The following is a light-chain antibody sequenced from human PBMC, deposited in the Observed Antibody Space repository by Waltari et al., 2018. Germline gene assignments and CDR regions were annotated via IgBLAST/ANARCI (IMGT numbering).Light chain of an antibody. V-gene: IGKV3-20*01. Sequence: EIVLTQSPGTLSLSPGERATLSCRASQGVGKYLAWYQQRPGQAPRLLLYHTSIRATGIPDRFSGSEYGTDFSLTISRLGPEDFAVYYCQKYDFLPATFGQGTTVEIK. CDR1: QGVGKY. CDR3: QKYDFLPAT. CDR2: HTS. J-gene: IGKJ1*01.